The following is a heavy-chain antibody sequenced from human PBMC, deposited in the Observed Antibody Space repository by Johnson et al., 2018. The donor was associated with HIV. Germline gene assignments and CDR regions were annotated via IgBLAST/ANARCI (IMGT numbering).Heavy chain of an antibody. Sequence: VQLVESGGGLVQPGGSLRLSCVASGFTFDDYGMTWVRQAPGKGLEWVSGINWNGGSTAYADSVKGRFIISRDNAKNSLYLQMNSLRAEDTALYFCARDGRGEQLVDQGDAFDIWGQGTMVTVSS. CDR2: INWNGGST. V-gene: IGHV3-20*04. D-gene: IGHD6-6*01. CDR1: GFTFDDYG. J-gene: IGHJ3*02. CDR3: ARDGRGEQLVDQGDAFDI.